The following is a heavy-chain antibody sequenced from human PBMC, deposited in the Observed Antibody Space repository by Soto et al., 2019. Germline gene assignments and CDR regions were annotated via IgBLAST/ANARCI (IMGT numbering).Heavy chain of an antibody. CDR2: IIPIFGTA. V-gene: IGHV1-69*12. J-gene: IGHJ6*02. CDR3: ARDDVDTAMPYGMDV. Sequence: QVQRVQSGAEVKKPGSSVKVSCQASGGTFSSYAISWVRQAPGRGLEWMGGIIPIFGTANYAQKFQGRVTLTAHESTSTAYMELSRLRSEDTAVYYCARDDVDTAMPYGMDVWGQGTTVTVS. D-gene: IGHD5-18*01. CDR1: GGTFSSYA.